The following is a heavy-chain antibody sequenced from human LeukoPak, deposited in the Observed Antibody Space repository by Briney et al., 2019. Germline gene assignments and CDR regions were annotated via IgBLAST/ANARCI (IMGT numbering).Heavy chain of an antibody. J-gene: IGHJ4*02. CDR1: GFTFSTYW. Sequence: GGSLRLSCAASGFTFSTYWMNWVRQAPGKGLGWVANIKQDGSEKYYVDSVKGRFTLSRDSAKNSLYLQMNSLRAEDTAVYYCARADSSDYKTYFDYWGQGTLVTVSS. V-gene: IGHV3-7*01. CDR2: IKQDGSEK. CDR3: ARADSSDYKTYFDY. D-gene: IGHD3-22*01.